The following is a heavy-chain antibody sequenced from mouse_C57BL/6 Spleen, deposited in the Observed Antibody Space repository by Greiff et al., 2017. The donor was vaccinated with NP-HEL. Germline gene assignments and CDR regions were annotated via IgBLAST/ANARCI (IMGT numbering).Heavy chain of an antibody. CDR3: ARDLGY. D-gene: IGHD4-1*01. V-gene: IGHV5-4*01. CDR1: GFTFSSYA. J-gene: IGHJ2*01. Sequence: EVMLVESGGGLVKPGGSLKLSCAASGFTFSSYAMSWVRQTPEKRLEWVATISDGGSYTYYPDNVKGRFTISRDNAKNNLYLQMSHLKSEDTAMYYCARDLGYWGQGTTLTVSS. CDR2: ISDGGSYT.